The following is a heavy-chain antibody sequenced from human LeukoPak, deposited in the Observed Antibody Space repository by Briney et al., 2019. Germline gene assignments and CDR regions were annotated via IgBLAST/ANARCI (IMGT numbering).Heavy chain of an antibody. Sequence: GGSLRLSCAASGFTFSSYAMSWVRQAPGKGLECVSVISGSGSNTDYADSVKGRFTISRDNSRNTLSLQMNSQRAEDTAVYYCARDHYYDSSGFSPLDYWGQGTLVTVSS. CDR1: GFTFSSYA. V-gene: IGHV3-23*01. D-gene: IGHD3-22*01. CDR3: ARDHYYDSSGFSPLDY. J-gene: IGHJ4*02. CDR2: ISGSGSNT.